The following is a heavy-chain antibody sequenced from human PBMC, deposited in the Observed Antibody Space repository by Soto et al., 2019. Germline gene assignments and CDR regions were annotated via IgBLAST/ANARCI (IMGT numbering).Heavy chain of an antibody. J-gene: IGHJ3*02. CDR2: IFYSGST. V-gene: IGHV4-59*08. D-gene: IGHD3-9*01. Sequence: SETLSLTCTVSGGSIRSYYWSWIRQPPGKGLEWIGYIFYSGSTNYNPSLKTRVTISVDTSKNQFSLKLSSVTAADTAVYYCARLGRYYDILTGYYIGAFDIWGQGTMVT. CDR3: ARLGRYYDILTGYYIGAFDI. CDR1: GGSIRSYY.